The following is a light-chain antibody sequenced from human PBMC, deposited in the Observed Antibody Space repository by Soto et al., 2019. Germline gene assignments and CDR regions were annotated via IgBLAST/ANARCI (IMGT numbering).Light chain of an antibody. CDR3: QQYGRSPPIT. V-gene: IGKV3-20*01. CDR2: GVA. J-gene: IGKJ5*01. CDR1: QSVDSNY. Sequence: EIVLTQSPGTLSLSPGERATLSCRASQSVDSNYLAWLQQKPGQVPRLLIYGVASRATDNPDRFSGSGSGTDFTLTINSLEPEDFAVYYCQQYGRSPPITFGQGTRLEIK.